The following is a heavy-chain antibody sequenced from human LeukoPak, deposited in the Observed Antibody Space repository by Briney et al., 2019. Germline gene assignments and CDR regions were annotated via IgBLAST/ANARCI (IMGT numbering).Heavy chain of an antibody. CDR2: ISGPGDNT. CDR1: GFAFTRYA. D-gene: IGHD6-25*01. V-gene: IGHV3-23*01. J-gene: IGHJ4*02. Sequence: GGSLRLSCAASGFAFTRYAMKWVRQAPGRGLEWVSTISGPGDNTYYADSVKGRFTISRDNSKNTVYLQMNSLRAGDTAVYYCAREATSSSGWYIDYWGQGTLVTVSS. CDR3: AREATSSSGWYIDY.